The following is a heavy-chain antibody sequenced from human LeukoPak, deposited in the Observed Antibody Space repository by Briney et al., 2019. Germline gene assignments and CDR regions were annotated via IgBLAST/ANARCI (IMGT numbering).Heavy chain of an antibody. Sequence: XRSLRLSCAASGFTFSSYAMHWVRQAPGKGLEWVAVISYDGSNKYYADSVKGRFTISRDNSKNTLYLQMNSLRAEDTAVYYCARDAAFDIWGQGTMVTVSS. CDR2: ISYDGSNK. CDR1: GFTFSSYA. V-gene: IGHV3-30*01. J-gene: IGHJ3*02. CDR3: ARDAAFDI.